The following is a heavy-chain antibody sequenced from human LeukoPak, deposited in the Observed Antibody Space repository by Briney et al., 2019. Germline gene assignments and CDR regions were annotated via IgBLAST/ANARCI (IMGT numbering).Heavy chain of an antibody. CDR3: AKNQLPYYYYYGMDV. V-gene: IGHV3-9*01. CDR1: GFTFDDYA. CDR2: ISWNSGSI. D-gene: IGHD2-2*01. J-gene: IGHJ6*02. Sequence: GGSLRLSCAASGFTFDDYAMHWVRQAPGKGLEWVSGISWNSGSIGYADSVKGRFTISRDNGKNSLYLQMNSLRAEDTALYYCAKNQLPYYYYYGMDVWGQGTTVTVSS.